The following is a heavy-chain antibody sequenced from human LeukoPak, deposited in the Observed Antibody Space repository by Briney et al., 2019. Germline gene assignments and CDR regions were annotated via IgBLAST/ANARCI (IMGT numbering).Heavy chain of an antibody. J-gene: IGHJ5*02. CDR3: VRGRGSYGWFDP. CDR1: GFTSSSYW. D-gene: IGHD3-10*01. Sequence: GGSLRLSCAASGFTSSSYWMHWVRQVPGKGLVWVSRISGDGTARNYADSVKGRFTISRDDAKNTVDLQMNSLRGEDTAVYYCVRGRGSYGWFDPWGQGTLATVSS. CDR2: ISGDGTAR. V-gene: IGHV3-74*01.